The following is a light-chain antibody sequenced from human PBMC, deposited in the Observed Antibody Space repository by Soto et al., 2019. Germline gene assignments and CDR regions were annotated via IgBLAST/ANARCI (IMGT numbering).Light chain of an antibody. CDR1: QAIGSA. Sequence: IQLTQSPSSLSASVGDRVTITCRAGQAIGSALAWYQPRPGKAPKLLLYDASNLEAGVPSRFSGSGSGTDFTLTITSLRTEDVATYDCHQFNGFPLTFGGGTKVQL. J-gene: IGKJ4*01. CDR2: DAS. CDR3: HQFNGFPLT. V-gene: IGKV1-13*02.